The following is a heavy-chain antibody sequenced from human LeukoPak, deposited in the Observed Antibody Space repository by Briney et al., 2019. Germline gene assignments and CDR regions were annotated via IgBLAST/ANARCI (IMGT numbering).Heavy chain of an antibody. CDR1: GFTFSSYV. J-gene: IGHJ4*02. CDR2: FSFDGSSE. V-gene: IGHV3-30*04. D-gene: IGHD5-24*01. CDR3: ARDANPPNYHFDY. Sequence: GGSLRLPCAASGFTFSSYVMHWARQAPGKGLEWVAIFSFDGSSEYYADSVKGRFTISRDNSKNTLYLQMNSLRAEDTAMYYCARDANPPNYHFDYWGQGTLVTVSS.